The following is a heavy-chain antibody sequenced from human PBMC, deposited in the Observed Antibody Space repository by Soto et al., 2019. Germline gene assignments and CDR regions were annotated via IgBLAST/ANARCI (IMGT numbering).Heavy chain of an antibody. J-gene: IGHJ4*02. CDR1: GGSISSYY. CDR2: IYYSGST. V-gene: IGHV4-59*01. D-gene: IGHD3-9*01. CDR3: ERELRVSYYVIGASDY. Sequence: SETLSLTCTVSGGSISSYYWSWIRQPPGKGLEWIGYIYYSGSTNYNPSLKSRVTISVDTSKNQFSLKLSSVTAADTAVYFCERELRVSYYVIGASDYWGQGTLVTVSS.